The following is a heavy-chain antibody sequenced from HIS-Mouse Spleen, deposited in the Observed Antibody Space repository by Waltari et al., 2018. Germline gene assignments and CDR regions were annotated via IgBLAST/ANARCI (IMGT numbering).Heavy chain of an antibody. Sequence: QVTLRESGPALVKPTQTLTLTCTFSGFSLSTSGLCVSWLSQPPGKALEWLARIDWDDDKYYSTSLKTRLTISKDTSKNQVVLTMTNMDPVDTATYYCARIAEGYSSGWYAFDYWGQGTLVTVSS. CDR3: ARIAEGYSSGWYAFDY. V-gene: IGHV2-70*15. CDR2: IDWDDDK. CDR1: GFSLSTSGLC. J-gene: IGHJ4*02. D-gene: IGHD6-19*01.